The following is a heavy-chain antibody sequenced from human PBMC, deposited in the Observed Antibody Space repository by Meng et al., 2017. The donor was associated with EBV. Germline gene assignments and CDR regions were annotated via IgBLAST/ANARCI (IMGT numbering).Heavy chain of an antibody. CDR3: AGTVLRSGTFYSLDS. CDR1: GGTVNNYA. CDR2: IIPIFETA. Sequence: QVQLVQSGAEVTRPGSSVTISCKASGGTVNNYAFSWVRQAPGQGLEWMGAIIPIFETADYAQIFQGRVTITADESTSTTYMELSSLGSADTAMYYCAGTVLRSGTFYSLDSWGQGSLVTVSS. J-gene: IGHJ4*02. D-gene: IGHD3-10*01. V-gene: IGHV1-69*01.